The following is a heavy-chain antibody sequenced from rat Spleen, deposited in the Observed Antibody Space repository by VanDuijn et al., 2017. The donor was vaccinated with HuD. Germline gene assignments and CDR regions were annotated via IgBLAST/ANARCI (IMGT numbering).Heavy chain of an antibody. CDR3: SRGGATRFDY. CDR2: ITKDGGSL. CDR1: GFTFNKYW. J-gene: IGHJ2*01. D-gene: IGHD1-11*01. V-gene: IGHV5-31*01. Sequence: EVQLVESGGGLVQPGRSLKLSCVASGFTFNKYWMTWIRQAPGKGLDWIASITKDGGSLFYRDSVKGRFTVSRDNEQNILYLQMDSLRSEDTATYYCSRGGATRFDYWGQGVMVTVSS.